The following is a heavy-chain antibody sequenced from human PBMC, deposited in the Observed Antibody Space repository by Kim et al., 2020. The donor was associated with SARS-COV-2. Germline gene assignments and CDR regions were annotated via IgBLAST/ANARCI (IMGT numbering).Heavy chain of an antibody. CDR2: ISYDGSNK. CDR1: GFTFSSYA. V-gene: IGHV3-30-3*01. J-gene: IGHJ6*03. Sequence: GGSLRLSCAASGFTFSSYAMHWVRQAPGKGLEWVAVISYDGSNKYYADSVKGRFTISRDNSKNTLYLQMNSLRAEDTAVYYCARDAYPSYGDYDDYYYYYMDVWGKGTTVTVSS. D-gene: IGHD4-17*01. CDR3: ARDAYPSYGDYDDYYYYYMDV.